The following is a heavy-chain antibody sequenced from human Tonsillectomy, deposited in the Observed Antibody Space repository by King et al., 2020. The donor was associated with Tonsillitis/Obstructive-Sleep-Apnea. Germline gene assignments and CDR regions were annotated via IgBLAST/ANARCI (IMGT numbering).Heavy chain of an antibody. V-gene: IGHV3-48*03. D-gene: IGHD2-2*01. CDR1: GFTFSSYE. CDR2: ISSSGSTI. Sequence: VQLVESGGGLVQPGGSLRLSCAASGFTFSSYEMNWVRQAPGQGLEWVSYISSSGSTIYYADSVKGRFTISRDNAKNSLYLQMNSLRAEDTAVYYCAREGCSSTSCYDYWGQGTLVTVSS. CDR3: AREGCSSTSCYDY. J-gene: IGHJ4*02.